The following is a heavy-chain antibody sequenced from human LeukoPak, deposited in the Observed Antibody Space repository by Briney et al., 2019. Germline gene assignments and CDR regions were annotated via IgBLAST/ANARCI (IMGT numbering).Heavy chain of an antibody. CDR3: AKVGGSGSPYEYYFDN. CDR1: GFTFSGYA. D-gene: IGHD3-10*01. V-gene: IGHV3-23*01. CDR2: ISGSGGST. Sequence: GGSLRLSCAASGFTFSGYAMSWVRQAPGKGLEWVSAISGSGGSTYYSDSAKGWFTISRDNSKITLYLQMNSRRAEDTAVYYCAKVGGSGSPYEYYFDNWGQGTLVTVSS. J-gene: IGHJ4*02.